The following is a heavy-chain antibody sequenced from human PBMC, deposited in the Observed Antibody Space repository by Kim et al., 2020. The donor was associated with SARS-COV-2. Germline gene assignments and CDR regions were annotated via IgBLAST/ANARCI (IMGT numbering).Heavy chain of an antibody. Sequence: GGSLRLSCAASGFTFNIFSMGWVRQAPGKGLECVSAITGSGNIYYADSVRGRFTISRDNSKNTLYLQMNSLRAEDTALYYCARRVEGAFNFWGPGTVVTV. J-gene: IGHJ3*01. CDR1: GFTFNIFS. CDR3: ARRVEGAFNF. CDR2: ITGSGNI. V-gene: IGHV3-23*01.